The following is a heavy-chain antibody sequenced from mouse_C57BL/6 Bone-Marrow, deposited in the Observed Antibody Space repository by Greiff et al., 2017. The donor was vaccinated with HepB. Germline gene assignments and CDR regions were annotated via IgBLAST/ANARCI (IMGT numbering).Heavy chain of an antibody. CDR2: IDPSDSYT. CDR3: ARSLIYYGAWFAY. CDR1: GYTFTSYW. Sequence: QVQLQQPGAELVKPGASVKLSCKASGYTFTSYWMQWVKQRPGQGLEWIGEIDPSDSYTNYNQKFKGKATLTVDTSSSTAYMQLSSLTSEDSAVYYCARSLIYYGAWFAYWGKGTLVTVSA. J-gene: IGHJ3*01. V-gene: IGHV1-50*01. D-gene: IGHD2-1*01.